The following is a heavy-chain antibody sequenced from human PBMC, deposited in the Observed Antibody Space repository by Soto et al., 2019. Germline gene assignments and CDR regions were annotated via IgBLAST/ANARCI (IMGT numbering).Heavy chain of an antibody. V-gene: IGHV3-33*01. Sequence: GGSLRLSCAASGFTFSSYGMHWVRQAPGKGLEWVAVIWYDGSNKYYADSVKGRFTISRDNSKNTLYLQMNSLRAEDTAVYYCARTSREQLVVRRYYYYGMDVWGQGTTVTVSS. CDR1: GFTFSSYG. J-gene: IGHJ6*02. D-gene: IGHD6-6*01. CDR3: ARTSREQLVVRRYYYYGMDV. CDR2: IWYDGSNK.